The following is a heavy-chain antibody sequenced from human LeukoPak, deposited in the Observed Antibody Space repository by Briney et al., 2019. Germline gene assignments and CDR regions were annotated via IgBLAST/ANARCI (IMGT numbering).Heavy chain of an antibody. J-gene: IGHJ4*02. V-gene: IGHV4-39*01. Sequence: SETLSLTCSVSGGSITSSGYYWVWVRQPPGKGLEWIGSINYSGNTYYNASLRGRVTISVDTSKNQFSLKLSSVTAADTAVYYCAKSGSYYGVYWGQGTLVTVSS. CDR1: GGSITSSGYY. CDR2: INYSGNT. D-gene: IGHD1-26*01. CDR3: AKSGSYYGVY.